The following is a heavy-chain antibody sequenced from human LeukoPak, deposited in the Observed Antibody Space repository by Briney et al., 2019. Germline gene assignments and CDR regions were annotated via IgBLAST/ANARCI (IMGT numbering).Heavy chain of an antibody. D-gene: IGHD3-22*01. CDR2: ISGSGGST. J-gene: IGHJ4*02. CDR3: AKDFDRVSSAYYFDY. V-gene: IGHV3-23*01. Sequence: GGSLRLSCAASGFTFSSYAMSWGRQAPGKGLKWVSAISGSGGSTYYADSVKGRFTISRDNSKNTLYLQMNSLRAEDTAVYYCAKDFDRVSSAYYFDYWGQGTLVTVSS. CDR1: GFTFSSYA.